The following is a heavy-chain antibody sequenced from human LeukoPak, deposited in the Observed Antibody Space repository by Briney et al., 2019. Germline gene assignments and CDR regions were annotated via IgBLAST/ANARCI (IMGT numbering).Heavy chain of an antibody. Sequence: GGALKISCKGSGFRFTSYWIGGVRQMPGKGLEGMGIIHPGDSDTRYSPSFQGQVTISADKSISTAYLQWSSLKASDTAMYYCARHFGEYSSGPSVDYWGQGTLVTVSS. V-gene: IGHV5-51*01. CDR1: GFRFTSYW. J-gene: IGHJ4*02. CDR3: ARHFGEYSSGPSVDY. CDR2: IHPGDSDT. D-gene: IGHD6-19*01.